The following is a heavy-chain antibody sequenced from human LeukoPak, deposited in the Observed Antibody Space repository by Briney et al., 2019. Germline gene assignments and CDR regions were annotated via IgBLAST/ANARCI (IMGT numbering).Heavy chain of an antibody. D-gene: IGHD2-15*01. J-gene: IGHJ4*02. CDR1: GFTFSSYE. V-gene: IGHV3-48*03. CDR3: ARAGSDCSGRSCYQDY. Sequence: GGSLRLSCAASGFTFSSYEMNWVRQAPGKGLEWVSYISSSGSTIYYANSVKGRFTIPRDNAKNSLYLQMNSLRAEDTAVYYCARAGSDCSGRSCYQDYWGQGTLVTVSS. CDR2: ISSSGSTI.